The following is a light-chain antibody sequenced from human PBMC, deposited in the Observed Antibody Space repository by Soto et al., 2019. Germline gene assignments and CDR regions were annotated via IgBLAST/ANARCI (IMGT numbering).Light chain of an antibody. CDR3: QQYGSSALT. V-gene: IGKV1-39*01. CDR1: QSISSY. CDR2: AAS. J-gene: IGKJ4*01. Sequence: DIQMTQSPSSLSASVGDRVTITCRASQSISSYLNWYQQKPGKAPKLLIYAASSLQSGVPSRFSGSGSGTDFTLTISRLEPEDFAVYYCQQYGSSALTFGGGTKMDI.